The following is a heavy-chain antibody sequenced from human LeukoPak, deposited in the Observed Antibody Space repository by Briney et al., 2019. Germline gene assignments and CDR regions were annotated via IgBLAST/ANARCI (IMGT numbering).Heavy chain of an antibody. CDR1: GFTFSDYW. CDR3: ARAGAYHFDN. V-gene: IGHV3-74*01. D-gene: IGHD3-16*01. J-gene: IGHJ4*02. Sequence: EGSLRLSCAASGFTFSDYWMHWVRHAPGKGLVWVSIINTDTRGTYYADSVKGRFTISRDNAKNTLYLQMNSLRAEDSAVYYCARAGAYHFDNWGQGTLVTVSS. CDR2: INTDTRGT.